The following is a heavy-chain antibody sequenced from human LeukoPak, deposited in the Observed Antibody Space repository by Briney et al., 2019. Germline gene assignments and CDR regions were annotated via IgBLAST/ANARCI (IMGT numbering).Heavy chain of an antibody. J-gene: IGHJ5*01. Sequence: GGSVRLLCGASGFNFRSYCMIWVRQAPGKGGEGVSFISTSSSYIHYADSVKGRYTISRDNARNSLYLQMNSLRAEDTAVYYCARTAIAAAAFYNWFDSWGQGTLVTVSS. CDR3: ARTAIAAAAFYNWFDS. D-gene: IGHD6-13*01. CDR1: GFNFRSYC. CDR2: ISTSSSYI. V-gene: IGHV3-21*01.